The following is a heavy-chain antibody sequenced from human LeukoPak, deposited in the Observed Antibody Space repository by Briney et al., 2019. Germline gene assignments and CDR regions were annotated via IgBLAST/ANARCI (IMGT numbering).Heavy chain of an antibody. CDR1: GFTFSFYS. CDR3: ATDLDSSSWAF. D-gene: IGHD6-13*01. Sequence: GGSLRLSCGASGFTFSFYSMNWVRQAPGKWLEWVSTISSSSSSKYYADSVKGRFPISRDNAKNSLYLQMNSLRVEDTAMYYCATDLDSSSWAFGGQGTLVTVSS. CDR2: ISSSSSSK. J-gene: IGHJ4*02. V-gene: IGHV3-21*01.